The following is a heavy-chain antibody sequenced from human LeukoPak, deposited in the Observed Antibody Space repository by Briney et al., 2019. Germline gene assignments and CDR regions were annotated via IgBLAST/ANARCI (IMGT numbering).Heavy chain of an antibody. CDR2: ISSSSSHI. J-gene: IGHJ4*02. D-gene: IGHD3-22*01. V-gene: IGHV3-21*01. CDR3: ARSHLDSSGYQTFDY. CDR1: GFSFSRYT. Sequence: GGSLRLSCAASGFSFSRYTMNWVRQAPGKGLEWVSFISSSSSHIYYPDSVKGRFTISRDNAKNSLYLQMNSLRAEDTAVYYCARSHLDSSGYQTFDYWGQGTLVTVSS.